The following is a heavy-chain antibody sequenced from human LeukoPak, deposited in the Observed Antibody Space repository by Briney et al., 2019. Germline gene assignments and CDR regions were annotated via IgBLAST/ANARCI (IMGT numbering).Heavy chain of an antibody. CDR2: INSDGSYT. Sequence: GGSLRLSCAASGFTFSSYGTHWVRQAPGKALVWVSRINSDGSYTSYADSVKGRFTISRDNAENTVYLQMNSLRVEDTAVYYCGRGPSGYVGNWGQGTLVTVSS. CDR1: GFTFSSYG. V-gene: IGHV3-74*01. D-gene: IGHD3-10*01. J-gene: IGHJ4*02. CDR3: GRGPSGYVGN.